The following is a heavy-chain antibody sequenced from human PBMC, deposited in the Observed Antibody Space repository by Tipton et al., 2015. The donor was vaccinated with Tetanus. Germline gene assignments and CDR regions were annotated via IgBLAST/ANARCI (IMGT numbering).Heavy chain of an antibody. CDR3: ARESGNRGSAFDL. CDR1: GYTFTSHY. D-gene: IGHD1-26*01. V-gene: IGHV1-46*04. J-gene: IGHJ3*01. Sequence: QLVQSGPEVKRPGASVNVSCKASGYTFTSHYVHWVRQAPGQGLEWMGMINPSGGYTRSAQTLQGRVKMTRDTSTTTVYMELSSLRPADTAVYYCARESGNRGSAFDLWGQGTMVAVSS. CDR2: INPSGGYT.